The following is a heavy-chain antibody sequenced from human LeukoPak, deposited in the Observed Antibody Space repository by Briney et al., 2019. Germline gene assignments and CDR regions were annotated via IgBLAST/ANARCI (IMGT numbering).Heavy chain of an antibody. CDR3: ARWTFGLYFDY. CDR2: IKQDGSEE. Sequence: GGSLRLSCAASGFTFSSYWMTWVRQAPGKGLEWVANIKQDGSEEYYVDSVKGRFTISRDSAKNSLYLQMNSLRAEDTAVYYCARWTFGLYFDYWGQGTLVTVSS. CDR1: GFTFSSYW. D-gene: IGHD3-16*01. V-gene: IGHV3-7*05. J-gene: IGHJ4*02.